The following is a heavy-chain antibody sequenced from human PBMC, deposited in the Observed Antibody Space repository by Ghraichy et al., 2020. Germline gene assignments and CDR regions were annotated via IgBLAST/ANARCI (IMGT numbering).Heavy chain of an antibody. CDR3: AREYCAGDSCYSEADP. V-gene: IGHV4-61*03. D-gene: IGHD2-15*01. CDR1: GGSVSSSYHC. CDR2: IYYTGST. J-gene: IGHJ5*01. Sequence: SETLSLSCTVSGGSVSSSYHCWSWIRQPPGKGLKWIGYIYYTGSTKFNPSLNIRISISIDTSKYHFSLTLSSVSAADTDVYYCAREYCAGDSCYSEADPWGQGILVTVSS.